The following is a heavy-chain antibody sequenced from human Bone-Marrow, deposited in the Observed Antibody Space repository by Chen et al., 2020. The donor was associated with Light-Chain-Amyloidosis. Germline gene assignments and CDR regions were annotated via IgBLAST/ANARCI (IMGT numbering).Heavy chain of an antibody. CDR2: IYYSGNT. V-gene: IGHV4-39*07. CDR3: ARVVPPNYGANFNS. D-gene: IGHD4-17*01. Sequence: QLQLQESGPRLVKSSGTLSLTCTVSGGSIMSSSNFWGWLRQVPGKGLEWIGSIYYSGNTYMNSSLKNRVAMSVDTSNNQFSLRLNSVTAADTAVYFCARVVPPNYGANFNSWGQGTLVIVSS. J-gene: IGHJ4*02. CDR1: GGSIMSSSNF.